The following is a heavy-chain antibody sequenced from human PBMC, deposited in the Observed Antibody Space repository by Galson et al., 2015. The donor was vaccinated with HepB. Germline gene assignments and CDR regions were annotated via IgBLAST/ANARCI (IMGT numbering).Heavy chain of an antibody. D-gene: IGHD6-19*01. CDR2: INPYNGDT. Sequence: SVKVSCKASGYSFNTYGITWVRQAPGQGLEWMGWINPYNGDTNYALKFQGRVTVTTDTSTSTASMELRSLSSDDTAVYYCARGGSGWVSDYWGQGTPVTVSS. J-gene: IGHJ4*02. CDR1: GYSFNTYG. CDR3: ARGGSGWVSDY. V-gene: IGHV1-18*01.